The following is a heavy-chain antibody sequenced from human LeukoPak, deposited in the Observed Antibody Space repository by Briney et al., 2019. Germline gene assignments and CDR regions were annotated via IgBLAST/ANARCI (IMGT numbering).Heavy chain of an antibody. CDR1: GESFSGYY. CDR3: ARSGYSYGYAGEKYYYYYMDV. J-gene: IGHJ6*03. Sequence: SETLSLTCAVYGESFSGYYWSWVRQPPGKGLEWIGEINHSGSINYNPSLKSRVTISVDTSKNQFSLKLKSVTAADTAVYYCARSGYSYGYAGEKYYYYYMDVWGKGTTVTVSS. V-gene: IGHV4-34*01. D-gene: IGHD5-18*01. CDR2: INHSGSI.